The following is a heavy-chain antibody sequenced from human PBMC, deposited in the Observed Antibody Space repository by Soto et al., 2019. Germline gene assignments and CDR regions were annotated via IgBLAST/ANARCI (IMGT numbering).Heavy chain of an antibody. D-gene: IGHD3-22*01. CDR2: FIPALATA. J-gene: IGHJ4*02. V-gene: IGHV1-69*01. CDR1: GGTFSSHS. Sequence: QVQLVQSGAEVKKPGSSVKVSCKASGGTFSSHSISWVRQAPGQGLEWVGGFIPALATANHAQKFQGRVTIAADQSTSTGYMELGSLRSEDTAVYYCATKPYDSSGYYNYFDYWGQGTLVTVSS. CDR3: ATKPYDSSGYYNYFDY.